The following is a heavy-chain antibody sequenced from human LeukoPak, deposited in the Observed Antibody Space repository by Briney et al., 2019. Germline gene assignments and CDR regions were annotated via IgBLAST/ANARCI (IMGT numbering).Heavy chain of an antibody. CDR2: INHSGST. V-gene: IGHV4-34*01. Sequence: SETLSLTCAVYGGSFSGYYWSWIRQPPGKGLEWIGEINHSGSTNYNPSLKSRVTISVDTSKNQFSLKLSSVTAADTAVYYCARVSPATYSSSWYRGYYFDHWGQGTLVTVSS. D-gene: IGHD6-13*01. CDR1: GGSFSGYY. J-gene: IGHJ4*02. CDR3: ARVSPATYSSSWYRGYYFDH.